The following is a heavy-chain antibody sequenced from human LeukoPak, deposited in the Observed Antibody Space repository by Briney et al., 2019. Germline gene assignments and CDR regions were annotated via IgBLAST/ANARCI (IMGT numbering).Heavy chain of an antibody. CDR3: ARAGILSTGDYFDP. CDR2: IHASGST. D-gene: IGHD5/OR15-5a*01. J-gene: IGHJ5*02. Sequence: SETLSLTCSVSGGSITSGTFYWGWTRQPPGKALEWIGTIHASGSTSYNPSLQSRVTISVDTSKNQFSLKLSSVTAADTAVYYSARAGILSTGDYFDPWGQGTLVTVSS. V-gene: IGHV4-39*07. CDR1: GGSITSGTFY.